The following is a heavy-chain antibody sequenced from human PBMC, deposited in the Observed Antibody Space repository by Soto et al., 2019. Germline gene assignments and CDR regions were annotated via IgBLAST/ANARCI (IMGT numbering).Heavy chain of an antibody. Sequence: QVQLVQSGAEVKKPGSSVKVSCKASGGTFISYAISWVRQAPGQGLEWMGGIIPIFGTANYAQKFQGRVTITADESTSTAYMELSSLRSEDTAVYYCARARTTVVSPIPFYYYGMDVWGQGTTVTVSS. J-gene: IGHJ6*02. CDR1: GGTFISYA. D-gene: IGHD4-17*01. CDR3: ARARTTVVSPIPFYYYGMDV. V-gene: IGHV1-69*12. CDR2: IIPIFGTA.